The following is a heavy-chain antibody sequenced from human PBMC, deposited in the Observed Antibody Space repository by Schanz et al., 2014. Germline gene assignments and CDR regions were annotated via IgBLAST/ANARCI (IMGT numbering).Heavy chain of an antibody. CDR3: AKGSRSGSKVMDV. V-gene: IGHV3-9*01. CDR1: RFTVTNAW. CDR2: IPWNGAAI. Sequence: EVQLVESGGGLVQPGGSLRLSCTASRFTVTNAWMSWVRQAPGKGLEWVSNIPWNGAAIGYAGSVRGRFTISRDSAKNSLYLQMNSLRPEDTALYYCAKGSRSGSKVMDVWGKGTTVTVSS. D-gene: IGHD3-10*01. J-gene: IGHJ6*03.